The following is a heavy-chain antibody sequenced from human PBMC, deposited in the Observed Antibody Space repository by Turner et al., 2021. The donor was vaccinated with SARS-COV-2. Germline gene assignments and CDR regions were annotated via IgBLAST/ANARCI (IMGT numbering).Heavy chain of an antibody. D-gene: IGHD2-8*01. CDR1: GYTLIELS. CDR2: FDPKDGET. V-gene: IGHV1-24*01. Sequence: QVQLVQSGAEVKKPGASVKVSCKVSGYTLIELSMHWVRQAPGKGLECMGGFDPKDGETIYAQKFQGIVTMTEDTSTDTAYMELSSLRSEDTAVYYCATAPPYCTNGVCPNWFDPWGQGTLVTVSS. CDR3: ATAPPYCTNGVCPNWFDP. J-gene: IGHJ5*02.